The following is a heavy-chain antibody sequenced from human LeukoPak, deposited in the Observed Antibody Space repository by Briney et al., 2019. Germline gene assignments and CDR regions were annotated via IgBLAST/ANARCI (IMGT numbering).Heavy chain of an antibody. Sequence: PSETLSLTCTVSGGSISSGGYYWRWIRQHPGKGLEWIGYIYYSGSTYYNPSLKSRVTISVDTSKNQFSLKLSSVTAADTAVYYCARVQYDSSGYYLDYWGQGTLVTVSS. J-gene: IGHJ4*02. V-gene: IGHV4-31*03. D-gene: IGHD3-22*01. CDR1: GGSISSGGYY. CDR3: ARVQYDSSGYYLDY. CDR2: IYYSGST.